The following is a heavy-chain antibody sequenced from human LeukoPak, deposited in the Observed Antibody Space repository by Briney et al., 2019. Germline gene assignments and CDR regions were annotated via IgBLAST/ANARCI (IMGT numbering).Heavy chain of an antibody. CDR2: ISGSGGST. CDR1: GFTFSSYA. Sequence: GGSLRLSCAASGFTFSSYAMSWVRQAPGKELEWVSAISGSGGSTYYADSVKGRFTISRDNSKNTLYLQMNSLRAEDTAVYYCAKTPSQPYDFWSGYSRGDYWGQGTLVTVSS. D-gene: IGHD3-3*01. CDR3: AKTPSQPYDFWSGYSRGDY. V-gene: IGHV3-23*01. J-gene: IGHJ4*02.